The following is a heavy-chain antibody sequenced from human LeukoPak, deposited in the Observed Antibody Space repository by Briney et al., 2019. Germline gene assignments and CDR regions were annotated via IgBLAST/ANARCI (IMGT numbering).Heavy chain of an antibody. V-gene: IGHV3-48*02. J-gene: IGHJ4*02. CDR3: ARGATPDY. CDR2: IASSSSTI. Sequence: GGSLRLSCEASGFTFSSYTMNWVRQAPGKGLQWVSYIASSSSTIYYADSVKGRFTISRDNAKNSLYLQMNSLRDEDTAVYYCARGATPDYWGQGTLVTVSS. CDR1: GFTFSSYT.